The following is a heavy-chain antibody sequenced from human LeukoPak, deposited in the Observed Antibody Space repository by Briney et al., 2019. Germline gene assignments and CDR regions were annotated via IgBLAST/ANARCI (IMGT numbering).Heavy chain of an antibody. CDR3: ARDLSFSSSFGTDAFDI. CDR2: IKTDGSEK. V-gene: IGHV3-7*01. J-gene: IGHJ3*02. D-gene: IGHD6-6*01. Sequence: GGSLRLSCEGSGFTFSNYWMGWVRQAPGKGLQWVANIKTDGSEKYYVDSVKGRFTISRDNAKNSLYLQMNSLRAEDTAVYCCARDLSFSSSFGTDAFDIWGQGTMVTVSS. CDR1: GFTFSNYW.